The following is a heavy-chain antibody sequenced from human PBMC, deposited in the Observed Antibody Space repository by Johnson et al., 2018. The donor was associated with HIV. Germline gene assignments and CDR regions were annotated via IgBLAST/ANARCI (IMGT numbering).Heavy chain of an antibody. CDR3: ARDGHGIWENAAFDV. D-gene: IGHD1-26*01. Sequence: VQLVESGGGLVQPGGSLRLSCAASGFTFSSYAMHWVRQAPGKGLEWVAVISYDGSNKYYADSVRGRFTISRDNSKNTLYLQMNSLRAEDTVVYYCARDGHGIWENAAFDVWGQGTMVTVSS. J-gene: IGHJ3*01. V-gene: IGHV3-30*04. CDR2: ISYDGSNK. CDR1: GFTFSSYA.